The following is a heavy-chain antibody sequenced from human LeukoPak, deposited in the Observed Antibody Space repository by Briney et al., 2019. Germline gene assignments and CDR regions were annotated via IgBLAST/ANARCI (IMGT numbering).Heavy chain of an antibody. CDR1: GFTFSSYW. D-gene: IGHD3-3*01. Sequence: GGSLRLSCAASGFTFSSYWMHWVRQAPGKGLEWVSRINTDGSTTDNTNYAGSVKGRFTISRDNAKNTLYLQMNSLRAEDTAVYYCAKAGTIFGVVIHYYYYMDVWGKGTTVTVSS. J-gene: IGHJ6*03. V-gene: IGHV3-74*01. CDR3: AKAGTIFGVVIHYYYYMDV. CDR2: INTDGSTTDNT.